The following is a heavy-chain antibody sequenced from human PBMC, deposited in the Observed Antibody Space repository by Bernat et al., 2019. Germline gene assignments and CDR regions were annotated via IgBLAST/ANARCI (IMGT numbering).Heavy chain of an antibody. D-gene: IGHD3-3*01. J-gene: IGHJ6*03. CDR1: GYTFTSYA. Sequence: QVQLVQSGSELKKPGASVKVSCKASGYTFTSYAMNWVRQAPGQGLEWMGWINTNTGNPTYAQGFTGRFVFSLDTSVSTAYLQISSLKAEDTAVYYCASPLRFLEWLSPLDYYYMDVWGKGTTVTVSS. CDR2: INTNTGNP. CDR3: ASPLRFLEWLSPLDYYYMDV. V-gene: IGHV7-4-1*02.